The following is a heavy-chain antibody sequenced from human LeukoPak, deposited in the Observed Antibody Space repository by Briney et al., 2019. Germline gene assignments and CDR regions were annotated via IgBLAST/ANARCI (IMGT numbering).Heavy chain of an antibody. V-gene: IGHV3-21*01. J-gene: IGHJ4*02. CDR1: GFTFSSYS. CDR3: ASICSGGSCYEDY. D-gene: IGHD2-15*01. Sequence: GGSLRLSCAASGFTFSSYSMNWFRQAPGKGLDWVSSISSSSSYIYYADSVKGRFTISRDNAKNSLYLQMNSLRAEDTAVYYCASICSGGSCYEDYWGQGTLVTVSS. CDR2: ISSSSSYI.